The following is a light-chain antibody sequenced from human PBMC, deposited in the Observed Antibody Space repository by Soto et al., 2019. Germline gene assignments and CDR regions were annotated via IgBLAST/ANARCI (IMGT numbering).Light chain of an antibody. V-gene: IGKV2-28*01. CDR1: QSLLQSNGYTY. J-gene: IGKJ1*01. Sequence: DIVMTQSPLSLPVTPGEPASISCRSSQSLLQSNGYTYLDWYLQKSGQSPQLLIYLTSIRASGVPDRFNGSGSGTDFTLKISQVEAQDVGVYYCMQALQTPPWTFGQGTKVEIK. CDR2: LTS. CDR3: MQALQTPPWT.